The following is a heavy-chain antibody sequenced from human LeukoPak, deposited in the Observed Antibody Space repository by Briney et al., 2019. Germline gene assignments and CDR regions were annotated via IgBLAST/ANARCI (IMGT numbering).Heavy chain of an antibody. V-gene: IGHV1-46*01. CDR3: AREIGPRQLHLWGSAF. D-gene: IGHD5-18*01. J-gene: IGHJ4*02. CDR2: INPSGGSP. Sequence: ASVKVSCKAFGYTFTNYYMHWVRQAPGQGLEWMGIINPSGGSPSYAQKFQGRVTMTRDTSTSTVYMELSSLRSEDTAVYYCAREIGPRQLHLWGSAFWGQGTLVTVSS. CDR1: GYTFTNYY.